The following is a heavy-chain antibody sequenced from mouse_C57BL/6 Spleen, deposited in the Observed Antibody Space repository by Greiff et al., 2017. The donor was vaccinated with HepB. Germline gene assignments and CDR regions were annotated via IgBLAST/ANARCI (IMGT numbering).Heavy chain of an antibody. D-gene: IGHD3-3*01. CDR2: INPNNGGT. CDR3: ARKGGTEDFDY. CDR1: GYTFTDYN. V-gene: IGHV1-22*01. J-gene: IGHJ2*01. Sequence: VQLQQSGPELVKPVASVKMSCKASGYTFTDYNMHWVKQSHGKSLEWIGYINPNNGGTSYNQKFKGKATLTVNKSSSTAYMELRSLTSEDSAVYYCARKGGTEDFDYWGQGTTLTVSS.